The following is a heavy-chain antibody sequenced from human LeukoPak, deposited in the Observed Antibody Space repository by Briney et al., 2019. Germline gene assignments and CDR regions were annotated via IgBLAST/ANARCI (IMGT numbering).Heavy chain of an antibody. D-gene: IGHD6-19*01. CDR3: ARPGLSYGSGWSTYYFDY. J-gene: IGHJ4*02. CDR2: ISGSGGST. CDR1: GFTFSNYG. Sequence: PGGSLRLSCAASGFTFSNYGMSWVRQTPGKGLEWVSVISGSGGSTYYADSVKGRFTISRDNSKNTLYLQMNSLRAEDTAVYYCARPGLSYGSGWSTYYFDYWGQGTLVTVSS. V-gene: IGHV3-23*01.